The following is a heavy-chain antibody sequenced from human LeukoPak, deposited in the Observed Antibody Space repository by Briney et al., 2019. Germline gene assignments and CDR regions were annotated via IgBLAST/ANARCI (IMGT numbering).Heavy chain of an antibody. Sequence: ASVKVSCRASGYTFTSYAMNWVRQAPGQGLEWMGWINTNTGNPTYAQGFTGRFVFSLDTSVSTAYLQISSLKAEDTAVYYCAIPTYYYDSSGYPAYRYFDYWGQGTLVTVSS. CDR3: AIPTYYYDSSGYPAYRYFDY. D-gene: IGHD3-22*01. CDR2: INTNTGNP. CDR1: GYTFTSYA. V-gene: IGHV7-4-1*02. J-gene: IGHJ4*02.